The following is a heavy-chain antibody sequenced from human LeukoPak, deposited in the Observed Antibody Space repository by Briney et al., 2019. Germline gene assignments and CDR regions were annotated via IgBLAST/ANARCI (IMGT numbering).Heavy chain of an antibody. D-gene: IGHD6-19*01. CDR2: ISSSSSTI. CDR3: ARAWNRRSVNWYSSGWVRSNGAGDFDY. CDR1: GFIFSSYG. J-gene: IGHJ4*02. Sequence: GGSLRLSCAASGFIFSSYGMNWVRQAPGKGLEWVSYISSSSSTIYYADSVKGRFTISRDNAKNSLYLQMNSLRAEDTAVYYCARAWNRRSVNWYSSGWVRSNGAGDFDYWGQGTLVTVSS. V-gene: IGHV3-48*01.